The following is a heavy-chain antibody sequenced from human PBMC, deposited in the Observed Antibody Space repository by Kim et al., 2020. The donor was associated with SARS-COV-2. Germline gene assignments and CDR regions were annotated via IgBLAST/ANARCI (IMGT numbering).Heavy chain of an antibody. J-gene: IGHJ6*02. CDR1: GGSISSSNW. CDR3: ARFYYYYYYGMDV. D-gene: IGHD3-16*01. Sequence: SETLSLTCAVSGGSISSSNWWSWVRQPPGKGLEWIGEIYHSGSTNYNPSLKSRVTISVDKSKNQFSLKLSSVTAADTAVYYCARFYYYYYYGMDVWGQGTTVTVSS. CDR2: IYHSGST. V-gene: IGHV4-4*02.